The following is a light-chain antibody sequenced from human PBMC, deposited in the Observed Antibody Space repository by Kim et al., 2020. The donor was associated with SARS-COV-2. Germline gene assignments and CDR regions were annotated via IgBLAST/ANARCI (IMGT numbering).Light chain of an antibody. CDR3: QQYDYLPYT. CDR2: DAS. V-gene: IGKV1-33*01. CDR1: QDISKS. Sequence: SASVGDRVTITCQASQDISKSLNWYQHIPGKAPQLLLYDASNLETGVPSRFSGGGSGTQFTFTISSLRPEDVATYFCQQYDYLPYTFGQGTSWRS. J-gene: IGKJ2*01.